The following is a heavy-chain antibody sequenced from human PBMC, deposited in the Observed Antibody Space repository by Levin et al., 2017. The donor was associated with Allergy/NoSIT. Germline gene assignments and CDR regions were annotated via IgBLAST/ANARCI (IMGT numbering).Heavy chain of an antibody. V-gene: IGHV3-23*01. CDR3: AKDPVSSGTLPRFDP. J-gene: IGHJ5*02. CDR2: ISGSGGST. CDR1: GFTFSDYA. D-gene: IGHD6-25*01. Sequence: PSETLSLTCAASGFTFSDYAMNWVRQAPGKGLEWVSSISGSGGSTYYADSVKGRFTISRDNSKNPMYLQMNSLKAEDTAVYYCAKDPVSSGTLPRFDPWGQGTLVTVSS.